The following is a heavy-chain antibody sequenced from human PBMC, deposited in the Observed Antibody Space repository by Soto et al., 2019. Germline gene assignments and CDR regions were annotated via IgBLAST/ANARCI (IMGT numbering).Heavy chain of an antibody. J-gene: IGHJ4*02. Sequence: QLQLQESGPGLVKPSETLSLTCAVSGASISRTGFHWGSIRQPPGQGLEWIGSIYEGETTFYNSSHKSRDTISADTARNHFSLKLSSVTAADTAVDYCARRGSGHTFDYWGQGSLVTVSS. CDR2: IYEGETT. CDR1: GASISRTGFH. D-gene: IGHD3-10*01. V-gene: IGHV4-39*01. CDR3: ARRGSGHTFDY.